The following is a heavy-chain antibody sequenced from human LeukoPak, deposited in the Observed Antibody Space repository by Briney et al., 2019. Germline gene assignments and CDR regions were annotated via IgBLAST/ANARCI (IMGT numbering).Heavy chain of an antibody. V-gene: IGHV4-59*01. CDR2: IYYSGST. CDR1: GGSISSYY. D-gene: IGHD3-10*01. J-gene: IGHJ5*02. Sequence: SSETLSLTCTVSGGSISSYYWSWIRQPPGKGLEWIGYIYYSGSTKYNPSLKSRVTISVDTSKNQFSLKLSSVTAADTAVYYCARLSPSSGWFDPWGQGTLVTVSS. CDR3: ARLSPSSGWFDP.